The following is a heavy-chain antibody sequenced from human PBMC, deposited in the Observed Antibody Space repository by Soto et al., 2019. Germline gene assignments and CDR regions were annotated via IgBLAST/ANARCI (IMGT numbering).Heavy chain of an antibody. J-gene: IGHJ5*02. CDR3: EXVKGYSHSYTFAP. CDR1: GGSISRYY. D-gene: IGHD5-12*01. CDR2: IYYSGST. V-gene: IGHV4-59*08. Sequence: SETLSLTCTVSGGSISRYYWSWSLQPPGKGLEWIGYIYYSGSTNYNPSLKSRVTISVDTSKNQFSLKLSSETAADTAVNYSEXVKGYSHSYTFAPWGQGTLVTVAS.